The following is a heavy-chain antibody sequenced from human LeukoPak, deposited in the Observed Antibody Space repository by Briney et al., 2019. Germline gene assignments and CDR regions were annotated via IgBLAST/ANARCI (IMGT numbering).Heavy chain of an antibody. Sequence: GGSLRLSCAASGFTFSSYSMNWVRQAPGKGLEWVSSISSSSSYIYYADSVKGRFTISRDNAKNSLYLQMNSLRAEDTAVYYCARDRGYDSYYYYYGMDVWGQGTTVTVSS. CDR3: ARDRGYDSYYYYYGMDV. CDR2: ISSSSSYI. J-gene: IGHJ6*02. D-gene: IGHD5-12*01. V-gene: IGHV3-21*01. CDR1: GFTFSSYS.